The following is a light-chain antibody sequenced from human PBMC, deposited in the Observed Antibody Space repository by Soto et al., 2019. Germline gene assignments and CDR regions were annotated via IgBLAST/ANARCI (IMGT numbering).Light chain of an antibody. CDR2: GAS. CDR3: QQANSFPRLT. CDR1: QSVTSSY. J-gene: IGKJ4*01. Sequence: EIVLTQSPGALSLFPGERATLSCRASQSVTSSYLAWYQQTPGQAPRLLIYGASSRATDIPDRFSGSGSGTDFTLTISRLEPEDFAMYYCQQANSFPRLTFGGGTKVEIK. V-gene: IGKV3-20*01.